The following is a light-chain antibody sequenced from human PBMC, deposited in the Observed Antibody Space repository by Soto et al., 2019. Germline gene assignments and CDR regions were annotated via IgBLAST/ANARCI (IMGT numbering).Light chain of an antibody. V-gene: IGKV3-20*01. CDR3: QQYGSSIT. Sequence: EILFTQSPGTLSLSPGERATLSCRASQSVSSSYLAWYQQKPGQAPRLLIYGASSRATGIPDRFSGSGSGTDFTLTISRLEPEDFAVYYCQQYGSSITFGQGTRLEIK. CDR2: GAS. J-gene: IGKJ5*01. CDR1: QSVSSSY.